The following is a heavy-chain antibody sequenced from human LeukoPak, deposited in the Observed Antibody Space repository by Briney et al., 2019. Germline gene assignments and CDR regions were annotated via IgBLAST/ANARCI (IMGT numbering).Heavy chain of an antibody. D-gene: IGHD2-21*01. Sequence: PGGSLRLSCAASGSTLSNYAISWVRQAPGKGLERVSAISADGGDTYHTDSVKGRFTISRDNSKNTLFLQMNSLRGEDTAVYYCASHLPYCGRDSCSFFDSWGQGTLVTVSS. J-gene: IGHJ4*02. CDR2: ISADGGDT. CDR1: GSTLSNYA. V-gene: IGHV3-23*01. CDR3: ASHLPYCGRDSCSFFDS.